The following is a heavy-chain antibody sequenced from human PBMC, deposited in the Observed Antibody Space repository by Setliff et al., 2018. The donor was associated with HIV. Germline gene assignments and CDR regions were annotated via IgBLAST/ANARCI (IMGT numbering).Heavy chain of an antibody. J-gene: IGHJ6*02. CDR3: AKPLTQWGVSPYHYAVDV. V-gene: IGHV3-23*01. D-gene: IGHD1-26*01. CDR1: GFAFDNYC. CDR2: IGGSTGTT. Sequence: QAGGSLRLSCAASGFAFDNYCMTWVRQAPGKGLEWVSGIGGSTGTTYYADSVKGRFTISTDNSKNTLYLQMNSLRAEDTAVYYCAKPLTQWGVSPYHYAVDVWGQGTTVTVSS.